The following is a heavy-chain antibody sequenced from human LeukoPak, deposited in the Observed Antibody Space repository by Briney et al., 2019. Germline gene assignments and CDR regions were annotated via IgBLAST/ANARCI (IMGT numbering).Heavy chain of an antibody. Sequence: GASVKVSCKASGYTFTGYYIDWVRQAHGPGLEWMGWINPNSGGTNYAQKFQGRVSMTRDTSISTAYMELSRLRSDDTAVYYCARLVVRGVIKGLWDYWGQGTLVTVSS. CDR1: GYTFTGYY. D-gene: IGHD3-10*01. J-gene: IGHJ4*02. CDR2: INPNSGGT. CDR3: ARLVVRGVIKGLWDY. V-gene: IGHV1-2*02.